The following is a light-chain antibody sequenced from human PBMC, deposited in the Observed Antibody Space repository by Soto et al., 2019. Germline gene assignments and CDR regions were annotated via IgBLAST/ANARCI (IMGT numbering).Light chain of an antibody. CDR1: QSFSGW. Sequence: DIQMTQSPSTLSASVGDRVTITCRASQSFSGWLAWFQQKPWKAPKFLIYRASNLDSGVPSRFSGSGSGTEFTLTISSLQPDDFATYYCQQYDSYSRTFGQGTKVEIK. CDR3: QQYDSYSRT. CDR2: RAS. J-gene: IGKJ1*01. V-gene: IGKV1-5*03.